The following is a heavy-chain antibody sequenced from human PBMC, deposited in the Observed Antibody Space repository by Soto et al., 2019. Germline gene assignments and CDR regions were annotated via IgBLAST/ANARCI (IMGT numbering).Heavy chain of an antibody. CDR1: GFTFSSYA. Sequence: EVQLLESGGGLVQPGGSLRLSCAASGFTFSSYAMSWVRQAPGKGLEWVSAISGSGGSTYYADFVKGRFTISRDNSKNTLYLQMNSLRAEDTAVYYCAKAELLWFGSNTDYWGQGTLVTVSS. D-gene: IGHD3-10*01. CDR2: ISGSGGST. J-gene: IGHJ4*02. V-gene: IGHV3-23*01. CDR3: AKAELLWFGSNTDY.